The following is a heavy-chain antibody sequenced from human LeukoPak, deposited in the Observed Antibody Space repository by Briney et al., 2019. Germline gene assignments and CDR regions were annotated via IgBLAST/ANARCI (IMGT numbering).Heavy chain of an antibody. CDR2: ISSSSSYI. CDR1: GFTFSSYS. Sequence: GGSLRLSCAASGFTFSSYSMNWVRQAPGKGLEWVSFISSSSSYIYYADSVMGRLTISRDNAKNSLYLQMNSLRAEDTAVYYCARGGLGDYWGQGTLVTVSS. J-gene: IGHJ4*02. CDR3: ARGGLGDY. D-gene: IGHD3-10*01. V-gene: IGHV3-21*01.